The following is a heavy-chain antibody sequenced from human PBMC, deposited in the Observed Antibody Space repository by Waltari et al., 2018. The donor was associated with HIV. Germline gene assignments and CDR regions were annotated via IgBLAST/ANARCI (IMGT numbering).Heavy chain of an antibody. CDR2: ISSGGSVV. J-gene: IGHJ4*02. V-gene: IGHV3-48*01. Sequence: VQLGESGGCWVQPGGFLGLSCAASGFTFGTYSMNWVRQAPGRGLEWVSYISSGGSVVYYADSVKGRFTISRDNAKNSLYLEMNSLTVDDTALYFCARDADHWEQHYFDVWGQGTPVTVSP. CDR3: ARDADHWEQHYFDV. CDR1: GFTFGTYS. D-gene: IGHD7-27*01.